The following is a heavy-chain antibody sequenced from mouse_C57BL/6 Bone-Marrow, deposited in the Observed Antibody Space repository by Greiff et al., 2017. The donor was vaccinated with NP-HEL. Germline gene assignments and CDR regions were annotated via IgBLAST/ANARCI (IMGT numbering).Heavy chain of an antibody. D-gene: IGHD2-1*01. J-gene: IGHJ2*01. V-gene: IGHV1-59*01. CDR3: APYGNHEGND. CDR2: IDPSDSYT. CDR1: GYTFTSYW. Sequence: VQLQQPGAELVRPGTSVKLSCKASGYTFTSYWMHWVKQRPGQGLEWIGVIDPSDSYTNYNQKFKGKATLTVDTSSSTAYMQLSSLTSEDSAVYYCAPYGNHEGNDWGQGTTLTVSS.